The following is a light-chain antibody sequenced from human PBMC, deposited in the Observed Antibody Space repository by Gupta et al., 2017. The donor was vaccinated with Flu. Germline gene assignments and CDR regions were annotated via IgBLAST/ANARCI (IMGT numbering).Light chain of an antibody. V-gene: IGLV2-14*01. CDR3: SSYTSSSTV. CDR1: SSDVGGYNY. CDR2: EVS. Sequence: GSPGQSITISCTGTSSDVGGYNYVSSYQQHPGKAPKLMIYEVSNRPSGVSNRFSGSKSGNTASLTISGLQAEDEADYYCSSYTSSSTVFGTGTKVTVL. J-gene: IGLJ1*01.